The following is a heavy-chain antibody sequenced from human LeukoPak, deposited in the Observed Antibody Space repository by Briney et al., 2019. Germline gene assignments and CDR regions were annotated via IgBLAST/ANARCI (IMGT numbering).Heavy chain of an antibody. CDR3: KRDTIGSLDY. CDR2: IKQDGSTK. D-gene: IGHD1-26*01. V-gene: IGHV3-7*01. CDR1: GFTFANSW. Sequence: PGGSLRLSCAASGFTFANSWMAWVRQAPGKGLEWVANIKQDGSTKHYADSLRGRFTISRDNPKNSLFLQMNNLRADDTAIYYCKRDTIGSLDYWGQGILVTVAS. J-gene: IGHJ4*02.